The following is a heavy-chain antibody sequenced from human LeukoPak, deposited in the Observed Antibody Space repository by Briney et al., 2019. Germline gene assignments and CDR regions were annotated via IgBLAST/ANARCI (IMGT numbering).Heavy chain of an antibody. D-gene: IGHD5-18*01. CDR3: ASRSTQYSYGFGY. CDR2: INHSGST. Sequence: SETLSLTCAVYGGSFSGYYWSWIRQPPGKGLEWIGEINHSGSTNYNPSLKSRVTISVDTSKNQFSLKLSSVTAADTAVYYCASRSTQYSYGFGYWGQGTLVIVSS. CDR1: GGSFSGYY. J-gene: IGHJ4*02. V-gene: IGHV4-34*01.